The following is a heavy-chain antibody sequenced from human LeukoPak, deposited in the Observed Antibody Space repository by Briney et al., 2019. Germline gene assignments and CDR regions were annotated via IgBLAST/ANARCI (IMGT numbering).Heavy chain of an antibody. CDR3: ARDRVGVVVPAAMPID. CDR1: GYTFTSYY. J-gene: IGHJ4*02. CDR2: INPSGGST. Sequence: ASVKVSCKASGYTFTSYYMHWVRQAPGQGLEWMGIINPSGGSTSHAQKFQGRVTMTRDTSTSTVYMELSSLRSEDTAVYYCARDRVGVVVPAAMPIDWGQGTLVTVSS. D-gene: IGHD2-2*01. V-gene: IGHV1-46*01.